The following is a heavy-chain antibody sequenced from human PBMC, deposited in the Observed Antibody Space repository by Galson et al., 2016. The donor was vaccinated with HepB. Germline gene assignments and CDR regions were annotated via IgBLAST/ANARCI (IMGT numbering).Heavy chain of an antibody. CDR1: GFTFSSYW. CDR3: ASDRVFYGMDV. CDR2: IKSDGRET. V-gene: IGHV3-74*01. J-gene: IGHJ6*02. D-gene: IGHD2-8*01. Sequence: SLRLSCAASGFTFSSYWMHWVRQAPGKGLVRVSRIKSDGRETTYADSVKGRFTITRDSAENTLYLQMNSLRADDTAVYYCASDRVFYGMDVWGQGTTVTVSS.